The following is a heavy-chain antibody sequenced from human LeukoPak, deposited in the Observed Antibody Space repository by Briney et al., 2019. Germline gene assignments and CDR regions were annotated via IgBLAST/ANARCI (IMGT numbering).Heavy chain of an antibody. CDR3: ATYSSLNRREFQY. Sequence: PGGSLRLSCERSGFTFSNYWMGWVRQAPGKGLQWVANIKTDGSEKYYVDSVKGRFTISRDNAKNSLYLQMNSLRAEDTAVYYCATYSSLNRREFQYWGQGTLLTVSS. V-gene: IGHV3-7*01. D-gene: IGHD3-22*01. CDR1: GFTFSNYW. J-gene: IGHJ1*01. CDR2: IKTDGSEK.